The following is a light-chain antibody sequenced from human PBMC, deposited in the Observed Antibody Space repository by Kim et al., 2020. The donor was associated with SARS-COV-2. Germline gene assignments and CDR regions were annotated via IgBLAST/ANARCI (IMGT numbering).Light chain of an antibody. CDR2: DNN. J-gene: IGLJ3*02. V-gene: IGLV1-51*01. CDR3: GTWDSSLSAGV. Sequence: QSVLTQPPSVSAAPGQKVTISCSRSSSNIGNNYVSWYQQLPGTAPKLLIYDNNKRPSGIPDRFSGSKSGTSATLGITGLQTGDEAEYYCGTWDSSLSAGVFGGGTQLTVL. CDR1: SSNIGNNY.